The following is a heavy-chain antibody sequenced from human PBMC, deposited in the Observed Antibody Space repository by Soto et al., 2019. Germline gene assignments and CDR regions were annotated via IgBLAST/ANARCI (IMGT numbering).Heavy chain of an antibody. CDR2: INSDASRT. Sequence: GGSLRLSCVASGFTFSSEWMHWVRQVPGKGLVWVAHINSDASRTRYADSVKGRFSISRDNAKNTLYLQMDSLRVEDTAVYYCARVEYSRDYKWFDPWGQGTLVTVSS. CDR3: ARVEYSRDYKWFDP. J-gene: IGHJ5*02. CDR1: GFTFSSEW. V-gene: IGHV3-74*01. D-gene: IGHD4-4*01.